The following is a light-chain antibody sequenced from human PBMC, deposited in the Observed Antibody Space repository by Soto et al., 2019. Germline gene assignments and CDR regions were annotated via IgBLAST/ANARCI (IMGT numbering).Light chain of an antibody. Sequence: QSVLTQPASVSGSPGQSITISCTGTSNDIGGYNYVSWYQQHPGEAPKLIIYEVSNRPSGVSDRFSGSKSGNTASLTISGLQAEDEADYYCSSYTSTATRVFGGGTKVTVL. J-gene: IGLJ3*02. CDR2: EVS. CDR1: SNDIGGYNY. CDR3: SSYTSTATRV. V-gene: IGLV2-14*01.